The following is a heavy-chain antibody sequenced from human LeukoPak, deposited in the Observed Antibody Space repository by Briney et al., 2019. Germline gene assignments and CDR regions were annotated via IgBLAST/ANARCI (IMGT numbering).Heavy chain of an antibody. CDR3: ARARDSSGYDQLDAFDI. CDR2: INHSGST. Sequence: PSETLSLTCTVSGGSISSYYWSWIRQPPGKGLEWIGEINHSGSTNYNPSLKSRVTISVDTSKNQFSLKLSSVTAADTAVYYCARARDSSGYDQLDAFDIWGQGTMVTVSS. V-gene: IGHV4-34*01. CDR1: GGSISSYY. D-gene: IGHD3-22*01. J-gene: IGHJ3*02.